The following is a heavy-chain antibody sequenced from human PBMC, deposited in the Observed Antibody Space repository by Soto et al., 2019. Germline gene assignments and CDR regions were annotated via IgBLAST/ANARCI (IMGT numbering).Heavy chain of an antibody. CDR2: IYHSGST. V-gene: IGHV4-30-2*01. J-gene: IGHJ4*02. D-gene: IGHD4-17*01. CDR1: GGSISSGCYS. Sequence: PSETLSLTCAGSGGSISSGCYSWSWIRQPPGKGLEWIGYIYHSGSTYYNPSLKSRVTISVDRSKNQVSLKLSSVTAADTAVYYCARGMTTVTTFDYWGQGTLVTVSS. CDR3: ARGMTTVTTFDY.